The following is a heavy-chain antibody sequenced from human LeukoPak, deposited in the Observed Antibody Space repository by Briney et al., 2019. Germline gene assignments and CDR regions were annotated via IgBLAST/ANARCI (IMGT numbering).Heavy chain of an antibody. J-gene: IGHJ3*02. CDR2: VNPSGDST. CDR1: GYTFSNYN. CDR3: ARVRDGYNDAYDI. D-gene: IGHD5-24*01. V-gene: IGHV1-46*01. Sequence: ASVKVSCKASGYTFSNYNIHWLRQAPGQGLEWMGIVNPSGDSTNYAQNFQGSVTMTGDTSTSTVYMELSSLRSEDTAVYYCARVRDGYNDAYDIWGQGTMVTVTS.